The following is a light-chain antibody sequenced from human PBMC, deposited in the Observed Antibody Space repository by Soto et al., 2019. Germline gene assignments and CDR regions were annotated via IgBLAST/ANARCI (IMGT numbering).Light chain of an antibody. J-gene: IGLJ1*01. CDR3: TSYTSSGALV. V-gene: IGLV2-14*01. Sequence: QSALTQPASVSGSPGQSITISCTGTSSDVGGYNYVSWYQQHPGKAPKLMIYEVSNRPSGVSNRFSGSKSGNTASLTFSALQAEDEADYFCTSYTSSGALVFGTGTKLTVL. CDR2: EVS. CDR1: SSDVGGYNY.